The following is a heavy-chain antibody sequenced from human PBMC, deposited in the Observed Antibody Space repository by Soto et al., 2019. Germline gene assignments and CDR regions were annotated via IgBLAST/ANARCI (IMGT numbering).Heavy chain of an antibody. CDR3: ARRPHCSGGICYYGLDN. J-gene: IGHJ4*02. CDR2: ISAYSGNT. CDR1: GYTFTSYG. Sequence: ASVKVSCKASGYTFTSYGISWVLQAPGQGLEWMGWISAYSGNTAYAQKFQGRVTMTTDTSTSTVYMELRSLGSEDTAVYYCARRPHCSGGICYYGLDNWGQGTLVTVSS. V-gene: IGHV1-18*04. D-gene: IGHD2-15*01.